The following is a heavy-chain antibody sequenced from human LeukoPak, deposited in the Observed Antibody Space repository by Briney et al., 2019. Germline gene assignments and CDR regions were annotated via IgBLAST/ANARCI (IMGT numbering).Heavy chain of an antibody. CDR2: INPNSGGT. D-gene: IGHD3-10*01. CDR3: ARDTLWFGELLYGAWFDP. Sequence: ASVKVSCKASGYTFTGYYMHWVRQAPGQGLEWMGWINPNSGGTNYAQKFQGRVTMTRDTSNSTAYMELSRLRSDDTAVYYCARDTLWFGELLYGAWFDPWGQGTLVTVSS. V-gene: IGHV1-2*02. CDR1: GYTFTGYY. J-gene: IGHJ5*02.